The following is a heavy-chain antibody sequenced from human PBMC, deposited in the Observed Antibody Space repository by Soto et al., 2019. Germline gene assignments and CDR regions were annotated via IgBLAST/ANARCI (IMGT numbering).Heavy chain of an antibody. V-gene: IGHV1-3*04. Sequence: ASVKVSCKASEYTFITYAIHWVRQAPGQRLEWMGWINTANGNTKYSQKFQGRVTITRDTSASTAYMDLSSLRSEDTAVYYCARVYYDGEGYYPYWG. CDR2: INTANGNT. J-gene: IGHJ4*01. D-gene: IGHD3-22*01. CDR3: ARVYYDGEGYYPY. CDR1: EYTFITYA.